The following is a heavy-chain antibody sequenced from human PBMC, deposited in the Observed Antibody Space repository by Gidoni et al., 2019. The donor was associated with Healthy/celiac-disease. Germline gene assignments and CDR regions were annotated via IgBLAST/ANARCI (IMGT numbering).Heavy chain of an antibody. CDR1: GFTFSSYG. CDR3: AKDFIAAAGAFDI. D-gene: IGHD6-13*01. J-gene: IGHJ3*02. V-gene: IGHV3-30*02. CDR2: IRYDGSNK. Sequence: QVQLVESGGGVVQPGGSLRLSCAASGFTFSSYGIHWVRQAPGKGLEWVAFIRYDGSNKYYADSVKGRFTISRDNSKNTLYLQMNSLRAEDTAVYYCAKDFIAAAGAFDIWGQGTMVTVSS.